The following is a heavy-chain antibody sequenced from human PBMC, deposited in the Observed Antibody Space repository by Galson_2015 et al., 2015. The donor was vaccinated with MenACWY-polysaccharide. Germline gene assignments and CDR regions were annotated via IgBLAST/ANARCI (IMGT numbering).Heavy chain of an antibody. J-gene: IGHJ4*02. V-gene: IGHV3-73*01. CDR2: IGSRGKSYAT. D-gene: IGHD2-2*01. Sequence: FAFSGSPIHWVRQASGKGLEWVGRIGSRGKSYATEYAASVKGRFTISRDDSKNTAYLQMNSLKTEDTAVYYCTTILPAAASFDHWGQGTLVTVSS. CDR3: TTILPAAASFDH. CDR1: FAFSGSP.